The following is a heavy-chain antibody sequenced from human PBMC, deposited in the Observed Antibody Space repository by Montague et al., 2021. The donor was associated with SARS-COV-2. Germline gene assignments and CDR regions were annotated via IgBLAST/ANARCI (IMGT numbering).Heavy chain of an antibody. CDR2: IYHTGST. D-gene: IGHD1-26*01. J-gene: IGHJ4*01. CDR1: RGTLRLTRYH. V-gene: IGHV4-39*01. Sequence: SETLSLTCTVSRGTLRLTRYHWGWIRQPPGKGLEWIGSIYHTGSTYYDPSLESRVTMSVDNSKNQFSLMLTSVTAADTAVYYCANFYSGSYNYWGHGSLVTVSS. CDR3: ANFYSGSYNY.